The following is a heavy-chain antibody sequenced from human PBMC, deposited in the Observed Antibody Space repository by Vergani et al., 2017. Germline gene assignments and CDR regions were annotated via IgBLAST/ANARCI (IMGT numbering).Heavy chain of an antibody. D-gene: IGHD6-19*01. CDR2: IYYSGST. J-gene: IGHJ4*02. CDR3: AREGSSGSLPY. V-gene: IGHV4-59*01. Sequence: QVQLQESGPGLVKPSETLSLTCTVSGGSISSYYWSWIRQPPGKGLEWSGYIYYSGSTNYNPSLKSRVTISVDTSKNPFSQKLSSVTAADTAVYYCAREGSSGSLPYWGQGTLVTVSS. CDR1: GGSISSYY.